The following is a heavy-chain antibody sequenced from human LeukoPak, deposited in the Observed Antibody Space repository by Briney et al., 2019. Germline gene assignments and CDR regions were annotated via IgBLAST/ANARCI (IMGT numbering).Heavy chain of an antibody. CDR1: GGSISSYY. CDR3: ARASGSYFDY. V-gene: IGHV4-59*01. Sequence: MPSETLSLTCTVSGGSISSYYWSWIRQPPGKGLEWIGYIYYSGSTNYSPSLKSRVTISVDTSKNQFSLKLSSVTAADTAVYYCARASGSYFDYWGQGTLVTVSS. D-gene: IGHD1-26*01. CDR2: IYYSGST. J-gene: IGHJ4*02.